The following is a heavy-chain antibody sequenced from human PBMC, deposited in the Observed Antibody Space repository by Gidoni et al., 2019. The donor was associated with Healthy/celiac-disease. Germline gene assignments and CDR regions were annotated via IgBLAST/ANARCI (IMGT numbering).Heavy chain of an antibody. Sequence: VRQAPGQGLEWMGGIIPIFGTANYAQKFQGRVTITADESTSTAYMELSSLRSEDTAVYYCAREQIQLWLRYYYYGMDVWGQGTTVTVSS. D-gene: IGHD5-18*01. J-gene: IGHJ6*02. CDR2: IIPIFGTA. CDR3: AREQIQLWLRYYYYGMDV. V-gene: IGHV1-69*01.